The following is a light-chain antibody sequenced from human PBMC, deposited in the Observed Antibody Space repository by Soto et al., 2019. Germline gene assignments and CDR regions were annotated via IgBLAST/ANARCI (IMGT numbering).Light chain of an antibody. CDR2: GAS. CDR1: QSVSSN. CDR3: QQYNDWPRT. J-gene: IGKJ1*01. Sequence: ETVMTQSPATLPVSPGERATLSCRAGQSVSSNLAWYQQKPGQAPRLLIYGASTRATGIPARFSGSGSGTEFSLTISSLQSEDFAVYYCQQYNDWPRTFGQGTKVDIK. V-gene: IGKV3-15*01.